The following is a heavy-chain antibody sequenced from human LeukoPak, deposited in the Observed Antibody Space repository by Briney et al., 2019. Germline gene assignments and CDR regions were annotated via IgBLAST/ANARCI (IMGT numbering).Heavy chain of an antibody. J-gene: IGHJ5*02. CDR3: ARGQWEDGGNWFDP. D-gene: IGHD1-26*01. V-gene: IGHV1-69*06. Sequence: ASVKVSCKASGGTFSSYAISWVRQAPGQGLEWMGGIIPIFGTANYAQKFQGRVTITADKSTSTAYMELSSLRSEDTAVYYCARGQWEDGGNWFDPWGQGTLVTVSS. CDR1: GGTFSSYA. CDR2: IIPIFGTA.